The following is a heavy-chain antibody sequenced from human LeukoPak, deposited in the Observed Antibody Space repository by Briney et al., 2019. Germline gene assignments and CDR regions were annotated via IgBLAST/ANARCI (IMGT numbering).Heavy chain of an antibody. J-gene: IGHJ4*02. CDR3: ARVDSGLDGYNGFDY. CDR2: IKQDGSEK. Sequence: PGGSLRLSCAASGFSFSTYWMSWVRQAPGKGLEWVANIKQDGSEKYYVDSVKGRFTISRDNAKNSLYLQMNSLRAEDTAVYYCARVDSGLDGYNGFDYWGQGTLVTVSS. D-gene: IGHD5-24*01. CDR1: GFSFSTYW. V-gene: IGHV3-7*01.